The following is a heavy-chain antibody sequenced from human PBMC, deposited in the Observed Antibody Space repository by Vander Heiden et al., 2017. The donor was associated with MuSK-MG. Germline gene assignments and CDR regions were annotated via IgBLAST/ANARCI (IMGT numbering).Heavy chain of an antibody. V-gene: IGHV1-69*06. D-gene: IGHD2-21*01. J-gene: IGHJ3*02. CDR1: GGPFSSYA. Sequence: QVQLVQSGAEVTKPGSTVKVSCKASGGPFSSYAISWVRQAPGQGLEWMGGIIPIVGTANYAQKFQGRVTITADKSTSTAYMELSSLRSEDTAVYYCARAPTQKIAYAFDIWGQGTMVTVSS. CDR2: IIPIVGTA. CDR3: ARAPTQKIAYAFDI.